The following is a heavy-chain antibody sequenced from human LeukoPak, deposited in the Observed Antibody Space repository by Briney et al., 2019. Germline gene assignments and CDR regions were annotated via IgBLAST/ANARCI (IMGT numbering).Heavy chain of an antibody. D-gene: IGHD6-19*01. V-gene: IGHV1-2*06. J-gene: IGHJ4*02. CDR1: GYTFTGYY. CDR3: SSTGAFLLPGAVAGSRTFFDY. CDR2: INHNSGGT. Sequence: GASVKVSCKASGYTFTGYYMHWVRQAPGQGLEWMGRINHNSGGTNYAQKLQGRVTMTRDTSISTAYMELNRLTSDATAGYYFSSTGAFLLPGAVAGSRTFFDYWGQGTLVTVSS.